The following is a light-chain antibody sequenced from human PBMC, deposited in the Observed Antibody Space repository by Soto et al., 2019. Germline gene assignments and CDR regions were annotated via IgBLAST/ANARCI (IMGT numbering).Light chain of an antibody. CDR2: WGS. J-gene: IGKJ2*01. CDR1: QSLLHSNGYKY. V-gene: IGKV2-28*01. Sequence: DLVVTQSPLSLPVTPGEPASISCRSSQSLLHSNGYKYLDWYLQKPGQSPQLLIYWGSTRASGIPDRFSGSGSGTDFTLKISRVEAEDVGVYYCMQALQTPYAFGQGTKLEIK. CDR3: MQALQTPYA.